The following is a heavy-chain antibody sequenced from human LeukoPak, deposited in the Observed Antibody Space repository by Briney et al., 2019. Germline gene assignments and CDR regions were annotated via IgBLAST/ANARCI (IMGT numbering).Heavy chain of an antibody. V-gene: IGHV4-59*08. CDR3: ARRSIPTQLWPTYYYYYGMDV. Sequence: SETLSLTCTVSGGSISSYYWSWIREPPGRGLEGSGYIHYCGSTNYNPSLQSRVTISVDTSKNQCSLKLSSVTAADTAVYYCARRSIPTQLWPTYYYYYGMDVWGQGTTVTVSS. D-gene: IGHD5-18*01. J-gene: IGHJ6*02. CDR1: GGSISSYY. CDR2: IHYCGST.